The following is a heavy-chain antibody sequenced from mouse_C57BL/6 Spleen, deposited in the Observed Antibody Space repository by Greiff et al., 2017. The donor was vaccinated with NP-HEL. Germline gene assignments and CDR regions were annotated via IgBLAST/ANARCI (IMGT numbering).Heavy chain of an antibody. CDR3: ARYYGSSSYYYAMDY. V-gene: IGHV1-76*01. Sequence: QVQLKESGAELVRPGASVKLSCKASGYTFTDYYINWVKQRPGQGLEWIARIYPGSGNTYYNEKFKGKATLTAEKSSSTAYMQLSSLTSEDSAVYFCARYYGSSSYYYAMDYWGQGTSVTVSS. D-gene: IGHD1-1*01. J-gene: IGHJ4*01. CDR2: IYPGSGNT. CDR1: GYTFTDYY.